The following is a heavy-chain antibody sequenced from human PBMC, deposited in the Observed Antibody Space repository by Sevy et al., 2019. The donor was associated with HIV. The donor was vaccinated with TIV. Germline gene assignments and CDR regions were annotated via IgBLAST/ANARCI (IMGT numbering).Heavy chain of an antibody. D-gene: IGHD2-8*01. CDR1: GFTFSKYS. Sequence: GSLRLSCAASGFTFSKYSMSWVRQPPGKGLEWVSTLSFGCGEINYADSVKGRFTISRDNSKCSVYLQMNNLRPEDTAVYYCAREGCTKPHDYWGQGTLVTVSS. V-gene: IGHV3-23*01. CDR2: LSFGCGEI. J-gene: IGHJ4*02. CDR3: AREGCTKPHDY.